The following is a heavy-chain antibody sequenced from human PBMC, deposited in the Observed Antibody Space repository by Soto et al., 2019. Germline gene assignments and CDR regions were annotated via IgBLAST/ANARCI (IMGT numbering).Heavy chain of an antibody. J-gene: IGHJ5*02. D-gene: IGHD3-22*01. Sequence: PSETLSLTCAVSGYSISTHYYWGWIRQPPGKGLEWIGSIYHSGNIYYNPSLRRRVTMSLDAAKNQFSLNLTSVTATDTAVYYCARAAYYYRSSAFSAEGWFDPWSQGTLVTVSS. CDR3: ARAAYYYRSSAFSAEGWFDP. CDR1: GYSISTHYY. CDR2: IYHSGNI. V-gene: IGHV4-38-2*01.